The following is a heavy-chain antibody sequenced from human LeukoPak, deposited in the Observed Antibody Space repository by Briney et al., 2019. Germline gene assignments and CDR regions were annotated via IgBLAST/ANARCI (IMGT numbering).Heavy chain of an antibody. D-gene: IGHD3-3*01. CDR3: ARDFPYDFWSGHYSSAYYYYGMDV. Sequence: GGSLRLSCAASGFTFSSYSMNGVRQAPGRGLEWVSSISSSSSYIYYADSVKGRFTISRDNAKNSLYLQMNSLRAEDTAVYYCARDFPYDFWSGHYSSAYYYYGMDVWGQGTTVTVSS. J-gene: IGHJ6*02. V-gene: IGHV3-21*01. CDR1: GFTFSSYS. CDR2: ISSSSSYI.